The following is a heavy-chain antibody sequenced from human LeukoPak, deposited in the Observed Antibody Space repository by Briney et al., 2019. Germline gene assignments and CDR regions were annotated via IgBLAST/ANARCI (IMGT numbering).Heavy chain of an antibody. J-gene: IGHJ4*02. V-gene: IGHV4-34*01. Sequence: SETLSLTCAAYGVSFSGYYWSWIRQPPGKGLEWIGEINHSGSTKYNPYLKSRVTISVDTSKNQFSLKLSSVTAADTAVYYCAKWDRDSYKTFDCGGEGTLVTVS. D-gene: IGHD5-24*01. CDR1: GVSFSGYY. CDR3: AKWDRDSYKTFDC. CDR2: INHSGST.